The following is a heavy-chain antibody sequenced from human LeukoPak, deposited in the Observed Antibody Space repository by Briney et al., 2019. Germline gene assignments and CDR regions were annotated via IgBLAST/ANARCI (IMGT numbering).Heavy chain of an antibody. CDR2: ISGSGGST. CDR1: GFTFSSYA. CDR3: AKLFLWFGEPDY. V-gene: IGHV3-23*01. D-gene: IGHD3-10*01. Sequence: TGGSLRLSCAASGFTFSSYAMSWVHQAPGKGLEWVSAISGSGGSTYYADSVKGRFTISRDNSKNTLYLQMNSLRAEDTAVYYCAKLFLWFGEPDYWGQGTLVTVSS. J-gene: IGHJ4*02.